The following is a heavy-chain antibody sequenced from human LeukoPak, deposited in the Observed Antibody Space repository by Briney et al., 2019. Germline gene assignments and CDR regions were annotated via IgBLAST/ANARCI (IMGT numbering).Heavy chain of an antibody. CDR2: IYSGGST. Sequence: GGSLRLSCAASGFTFSSYSMNWVRQAPGTGLEWVSVIYSGGSTYYADSVKGRFTISRDNSKNTLYLQMNSLRAEDTAVYYCARVAYYYFDYWGQGTLVTVTS. D-gene: IGHD1-26*01. CDR3: ARVAYYYFDY. CDR1: GFTFSSYS. J-gene: IGHJ4*02. V-gene: IGHV3-66*01.